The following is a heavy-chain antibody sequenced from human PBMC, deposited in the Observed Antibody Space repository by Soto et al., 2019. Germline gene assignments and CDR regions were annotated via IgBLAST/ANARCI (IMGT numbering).Heavy chain of an antibody. Sequence: PSETLSLTXAVYGGSFSGYYWSWIRQPPGKGLEWIGEINHSGSTNYNPSLKSRVTISVDTSKNQFSLKLSSVTAADTAVYYCAGEAVALWFDPWGQGTLVTVSS. CDR1: GGSFSGYY. CDR3: AGEAVALWFDP. J-gene: IGHJ5*02. CDR2: INHSGST. D-gene: IGHD6-13*01. V-gene: IGHV4-34*01.